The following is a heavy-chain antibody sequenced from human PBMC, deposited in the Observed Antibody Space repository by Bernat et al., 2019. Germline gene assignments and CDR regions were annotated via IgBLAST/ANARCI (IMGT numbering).Heavy chain of an antibody. V-gene: IGHV3-23*01. CDR2: ISSTSDRT. CDR1: GFTFSFFA. J-gene: IGHJ2*01. CDR3: AKDGLRVSAYWYFDL. Sequence: EVQLLESGGGLVQPGGSLRLSCSAAGFTFSFFAMGWVRQAPGKGLEWVSAISSTSDRTDSADSVKGRFTVSRDKSKNTLYLQMNSLRAEDTAIYYCAKDGLRVSAYWYFDLWGRGALVTVSS. D-gene: IGHD4/OR15-4a*01.